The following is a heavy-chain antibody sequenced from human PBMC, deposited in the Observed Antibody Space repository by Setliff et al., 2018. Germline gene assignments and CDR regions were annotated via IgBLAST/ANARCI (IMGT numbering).Heavy chain of an antibody. V-gene: IGHV1-69*01. Sequence: PGESLKISCKGSGYTFTSYWIGWVRQMPGKGLEWMGGIIPIFGTANYAQKFQGRVTITADESTSTAYMELSSLRAEDTAVYYCARDGGEYWGQGIRVTVSS. D-gene: IGHD3-16*01. J-gene: IGHJ4*02. CDR1: GYTFTSYW. CDR3: ARDGGEY. CDR2: IIPIFGTA.